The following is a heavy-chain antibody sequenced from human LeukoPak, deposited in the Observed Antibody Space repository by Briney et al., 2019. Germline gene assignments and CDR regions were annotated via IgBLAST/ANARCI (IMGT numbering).Heavy chain of an antibody. Sequence: GGSLRLSCTASGFTFSGHWIHWVRQPPGMGLVWVSRINERGTDSMYAESVKGRFTISRDNTKNTVYLQMNSLRAEDTAVYYCVRDETLWTLDWWGQGTLVSVSS. J-gene: IGHJ4*02. CDR2: INERGTDS. D-gene: IGHD1-1*01. CDR3: VRDETLWTLDW. V-gene: IGHV3-74*03. CDR1: GFTFSGHW.